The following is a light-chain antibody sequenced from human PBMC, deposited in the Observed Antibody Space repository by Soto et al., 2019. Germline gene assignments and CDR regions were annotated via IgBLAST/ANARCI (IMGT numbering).Light chain of an antibody. V-gene: IGKV3-20*01. CDR3: QQYGSSTIT. Sequence: EIVLTQSPGPLSLSPGESATLSSRASESVRSSYLAWYQQKLGQAPRLLIYGASSRATGIPDRFSGSGSGTDFTLIISRLEPEDFAVYYCQQYGSSTITFGHGTRLEIK. J-gene: IGKJ5*01. CDR2: GAS. CDR1: ESVRSSY.